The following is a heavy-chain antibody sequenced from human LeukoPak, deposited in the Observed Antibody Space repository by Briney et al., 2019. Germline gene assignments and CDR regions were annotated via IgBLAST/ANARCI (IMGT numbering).Heavy chain of an antibody. CDR2: ISGSGSNT. Sequence: GGCLRLSCAASGLTFSRDAVSWVRQAPGKGRGGGSGISGSGSNTYSAASVKGRVTISRDNSKHRMCLPMNSLRVEDRAGSCFGKKLGFMVRGASNYYWGQGTLVTVSS. V-gene: IGHV3-23*01. CDR3: GKKLGFMVRGASNYY. CDR1: GLTFSRDA. J-gene: IGHJ4*02. D-gene: IGHD3-10*01.